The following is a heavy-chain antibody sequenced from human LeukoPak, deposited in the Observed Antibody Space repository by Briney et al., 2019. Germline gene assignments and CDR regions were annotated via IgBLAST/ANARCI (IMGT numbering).Heavy chain of an antibody. CDR2: ISSSSSYI. CDR1: GFTFSSYS. J-gene: IGHJ4*02. D-gene: IGHD3-3*01. Sequence: PGGSLRLSCAASGFTFSSYSMNWVRQAPGKGLEWVSSISSSSSYIYYADSVKGRFTISRDNAKNSLYLQMNSLRAEDTAVYYCARGLGGRRNPVDYWGQGTQVTVSS. V-gene: IGHV3-21*01. CDR3: ARGLGGRRNPVDY.